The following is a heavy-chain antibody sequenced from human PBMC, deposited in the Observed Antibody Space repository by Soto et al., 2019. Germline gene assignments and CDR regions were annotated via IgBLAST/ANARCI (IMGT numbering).Heavy chain of an antibody. D-gene: IGHD1-1*01. V-gene: IGHV3-30-3*01. Sequence: QVQLVESGGGVVQPGRSLRLSCATSGFTFSSHAMHWVRQAPGKGLEWVAVISYDGSEEYYADSMKGRFTISRDNSNNTLYLQINSLRPEDTALYYFARDTSRRWQLVTADYWGQGSLVTVSS. J-gene: IGHJ4*02. CDR1: GFTFSSHA. CDR3: ARDTSRRWQLVTADY. CDR2: ISYDGSEE.